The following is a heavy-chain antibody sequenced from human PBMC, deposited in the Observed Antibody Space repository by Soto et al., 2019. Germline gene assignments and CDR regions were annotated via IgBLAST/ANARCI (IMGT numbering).Heavy chain of an antibody. CDR2: VYHTGTT. V-gene: IGHV4-59*01. D-gene: IGHD3-10*01. CDR3: AAWTVRETDYYYYYGMDV. CDR1: GGSIGHYY. Sequence: KASETLSFTCTVSGGSIGHYYWSWIRRPPGRGLQWIGYVYHTGTTTYSPSLKSRVTISVDTSKNQVSLRLNSVTAADTAVYYCAAWTVRETDYYYYYGMDVWGQGTTVTSP. J-gene: IGHJ6*02.